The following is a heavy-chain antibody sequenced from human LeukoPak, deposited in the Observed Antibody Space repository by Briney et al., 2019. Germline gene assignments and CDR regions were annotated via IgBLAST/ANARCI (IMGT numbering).Heavy chain of an antibody. Sequence: TGGSLRLSCAASGFTFDDYAMHWVRQPPGKGLECVSLISGDGSITYYADSVKGRFTISRDNSKNSLYLQMNSLRTGDTALYYCAKDNWVATRGHYGFDYWGQGTLVTVSS. CDR1: GFTFDDYA. D-gene: IGHD5-12*01. J-gene: IGHJ4*02. V-gene: IGHV3-43*02. CDR2: ISGDGSIT. CDR3: AKDNWVATRGHYGFDY.